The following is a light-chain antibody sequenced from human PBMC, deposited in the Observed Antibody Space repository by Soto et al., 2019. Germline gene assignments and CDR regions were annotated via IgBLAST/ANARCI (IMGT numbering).Light chain of an antibody. CDR2: DVS. V-gene: IGLV2-14*01. CDR1: SSDVGTYNY. Sequence: QSVLNQPASVSGSPGQSITISCTGTSSDVGTYNYVSWYQQHPGKAPKLMIYDVSNRPSGVSNRFSGSKSDNTASLTISGLQAEYEADYYCSSYTTSSTLNVFGTGTKVTVL. J-gene: IGLJ1*01. CDR3: SSYTTSSTLNV.